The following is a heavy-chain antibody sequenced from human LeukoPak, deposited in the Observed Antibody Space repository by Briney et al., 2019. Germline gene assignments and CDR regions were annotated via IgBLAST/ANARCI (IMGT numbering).Heavy chain of an antibody. CDR2: INPNSGGT. J-gene: IGHJ4*02. D-gene: IGHD3-22*01. CDR3: ARGGSSGYYGYYFDY. CDR1: GYTFTGYY. V-gene: IGHV1-2*02. Sequence: ASVKVSCKASGYTFTGYYTHWVRQAPGQGLEWMGWINPNSGGTNYAQKLQGRVTMTRDTSISTAYMELSRLRSDDTAVYYCARGGSSGYYGYYFDYWGQGTLVTVSS.